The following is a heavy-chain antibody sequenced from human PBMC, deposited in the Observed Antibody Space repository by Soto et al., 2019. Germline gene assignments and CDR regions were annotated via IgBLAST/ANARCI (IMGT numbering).Heavy chain of an antibody. CDR3: VRIVLDEGDFDY. J-gene: IGHJ4*02. CDR1: GYTFSNYR. Sequence: QVQLLQSGAKVKKPGASVKLSCKASGYTFSNYRIHWVRQAPGQGLEWMGIVNPSGGSTWYVEKFRGRVTMTRDTSTSTVYVELTSLKPGDTAVYYCVRIVLDEGDFDYWGQGTLVTVPS. CDR2: VNPSGGST. D-gene: IGHD2-15*01. V-gene: IGHV1-46*01.